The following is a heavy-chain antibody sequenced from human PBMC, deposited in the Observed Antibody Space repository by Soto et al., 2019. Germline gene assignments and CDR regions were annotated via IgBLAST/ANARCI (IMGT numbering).Heavy chain of an antibody. CDR2: ISSSSSYI. V-gene: IGHV3-21*01. D-gene: IGHD5-18*01. J-gene: IGHJ6*02. CDR3: ARVIWPSDTAMVRASYGMDV. Sequence: PGGSLRLSCAASGFTFSSYSMNWVRQAPGKGLEWVSSISSSSSYIYYADSVKGRFTISRDNAKNSLYLQMNSLRAEDTAVYYCARVIWPSDTAMVRASYGMDVWGQGTTVTVSS. CDR1: GFTFSSYS.